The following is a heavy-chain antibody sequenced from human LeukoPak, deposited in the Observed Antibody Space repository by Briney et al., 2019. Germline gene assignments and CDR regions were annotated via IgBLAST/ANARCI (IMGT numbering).Heavy chain of an antibody. CDR1: GYTFTGYY. D-gene: IGHD4-17*01. Sequence: ASVKVSCKASGYTFTGYYMHWVRQAPGQGLEWMGRINPNSGGTNYAQKFQGRATMTRDTSISTAYMELSRLRSDDTAVYYCARSTMTTVTTQEFDYWGQGTLVTVSS. CDR3: ARSTMTTVTTQEFDY. V-gene: IGHV1-2*06. CDR2: INPNSGGT. J-gene: IGHJ4*02.